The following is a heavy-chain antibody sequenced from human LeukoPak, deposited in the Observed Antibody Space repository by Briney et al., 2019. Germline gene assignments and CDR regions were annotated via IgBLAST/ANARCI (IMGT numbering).Heavy chain of an antibody. CDR1: GFTFSSYG. D-gene: IGHD6-19*01. J-gene: IGHJ4*02. V-gene: IGHV3-30*18. CDR3: AKGRAVAGGQYYFDY. Sequence: GGSLRLSCAASGFTFSSYGMHWVRQAPGKGLEWVAVISYDGSNKYYADSVKGRFTISRDNSKNTLYLQMNSLRAEDTAVYYCAKGRAVAGGQYYFDYWGQGTLVTVSS. CDR2: ISYDGSNK.